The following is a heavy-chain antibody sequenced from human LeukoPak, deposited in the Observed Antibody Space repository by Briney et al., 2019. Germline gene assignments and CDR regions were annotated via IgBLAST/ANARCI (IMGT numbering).Heavy chain of an antibody. Sequence: GGSLRLSCAASGFTFSSYAMHWVRQAPGKGLEWVAVISYDGSNKYYADSVKGRFTISRDNSKNTLYLQMNSLRAEDTAVYYCAREGSRGYWGQGTLVTVSS. J-gene: IGHJ4*02. CDR1: GFTFSSYA. V-gene: IGHV3-30-3*01. CDR2: ISYDGSNK. D-gene: IGHD3-10*01. CDR3: AREGSRGY.